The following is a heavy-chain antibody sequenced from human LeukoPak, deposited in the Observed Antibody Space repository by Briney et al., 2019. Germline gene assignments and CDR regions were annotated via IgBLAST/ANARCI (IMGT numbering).Heavy chain of an antibody. CDR3: ARAWRYCSSTSCYDWFDP. CDR1: GGSFSGYF. Sequence: SETLSLTCAVYGGSFSGYFWSWIRQPPGKGLEWIGEINHSGGTNYNPSLKSRVTISVDTSKNQFSLKLSSVTAADTAVYYCARAWRYCSSTSCYDWFDPWGQGTLVTVSS. V-gene: IGHV4-34*09. D-gene: IGHD2-2*01. CDR2: INHSGGT. J-gene: IGHJ5*02.